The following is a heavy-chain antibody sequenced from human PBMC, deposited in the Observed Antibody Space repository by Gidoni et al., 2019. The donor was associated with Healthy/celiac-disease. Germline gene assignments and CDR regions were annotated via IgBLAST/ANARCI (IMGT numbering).Heavy chain of an antibody. CDR1: GFTFSGSA. Sequence: EVQLVESGGGLVQPGGSLKLSCAASGFTFSGSAMHWVRQASGKGLEWVGRIRSKANSYATAYAASVKGRFTISRDDSKNTAYLQMNSLKTEDTAVYYCTRLAVAGTAANDWGQGTLVTVSS. J-gene: IGHJ4*02. CDR3: TRLAVAGTAAND. CDR2: IRSKANSYAT. V-gene: IGHV3-73*02. D-gene: IGHD6-19*01.